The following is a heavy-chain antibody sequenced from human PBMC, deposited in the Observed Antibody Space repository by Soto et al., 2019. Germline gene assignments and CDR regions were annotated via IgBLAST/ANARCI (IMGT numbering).Heavy chain of an antibody. Sequence: SVKVSCKASGGTLSSYTISWVRQAPGQGLEWMGRIIPILGIANYAQKFQGRVTITADKSTSTAYMELSSLRSEDTAVYYCARDVGPADAFDIWGQGTMVTVSS. CDR3: ARDVGPADAFDI. V-gene: IGHV1-69*04. J-gene: IGHJ3*02. D-gene: IGHD1-26*01. CDR1: GGTLSSYT. CDR2: IIPILGIA.